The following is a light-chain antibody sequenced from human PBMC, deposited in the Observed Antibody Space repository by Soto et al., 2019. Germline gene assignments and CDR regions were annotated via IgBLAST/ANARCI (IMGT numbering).Light chain of an antibody. J-gene: IGKJ1*01. CDR2: GAS. V-gene: IGKV3-20*01. CDR3: QQYGSSGT. Sequence: EIVMTQSPVTLSVSPGESATLSCRASQSVSNNYLAWYQQKPGQAPRLLIYGASNRATGIPDRFSGSGSGTDFTLTISRLEPEDFAVYYCQQYGSSGTFGQGTKVDIK. CDR1: QSVSNNY.